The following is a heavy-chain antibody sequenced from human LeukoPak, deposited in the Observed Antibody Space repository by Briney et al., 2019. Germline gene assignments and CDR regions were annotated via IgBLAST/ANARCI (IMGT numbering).Heavy chain of an antibody. CDR1: GFTFSSYS. J-gene: IGHJ4*02. CDR3: ASSADYYYDISGYSF. CDR2: ISSSSSYI. Sequence: GGSLRLSCAASGFTFSSYSMNWVRQAPGKGLEWVSSISSSSSYIYYADSVKGRFTISRDNAKNSLYLQMNSLRAEDTAVYYCASSADYYYDISGYSFWGQGTLVTVSS. D-gene: IGHD3-22*01. V-gene: IGHV3-21*01.